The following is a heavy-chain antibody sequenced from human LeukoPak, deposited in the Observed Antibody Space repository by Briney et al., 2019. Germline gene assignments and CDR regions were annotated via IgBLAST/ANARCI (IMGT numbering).Heavy chain of an antibody. D-gene: IGHD6-19*01. CDR2: INPSSGST. CDR3: AREPPNIAVAAPFDY. Sequence: ASVKVSCKASGYTFTSYYIHWVRQAPGQGFEWMGIINPSSGSTSQAQKFQGRVTLTRDTSTNTVYMELSSLRSEDTAVYYCAREPPNIAVAAPFDYWGQGTLVTVSS. V-gene: IGHV1-46*01. J-gene: IGHJ4*02. CDR1: GYTFTSYY.